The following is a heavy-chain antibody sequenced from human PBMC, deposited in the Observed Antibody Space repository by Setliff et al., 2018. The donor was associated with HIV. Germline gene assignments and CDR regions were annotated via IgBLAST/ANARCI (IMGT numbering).Heavy chain of an antibody. Sequence: GGSLSLSCAASGFTFSSYAMSWVRQAPGKGLEWVSAISGSGGSTYYADSVKGRFTISRDNSKNTLYLQMNSLRAEDTAVYYCAKDPTTGAVAVYYFDYWGQGTLVTVSS. D-gene: IGHD6-19*01. CDR3: AKDPTTGAVAVYYFDY. CDR2: ISGSGGST. CDR1: GFTFSSYA. J-gene: IGHJ4*02. V-gene: IGHV3-23*01.